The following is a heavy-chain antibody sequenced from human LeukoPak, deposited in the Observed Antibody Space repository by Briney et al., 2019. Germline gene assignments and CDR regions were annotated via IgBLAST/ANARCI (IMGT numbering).Heavy chain of an antibody. CDR1: GFTFSSYG. V-gene: IGHV3-30*18. D-gene: IGHD4-17*01. CDR3: ANYGDPFDAFDI. Sequence: GGSLRLSCAASGFTFSSYGMHWVRQAPGKGLEWVAVISYDGSNKYYADSVKGRFTISRDNSKNTLYLQMNSLRAEDTAVYYCANYGDPFDAFDIWGQGTMVTVSS. J-gene: IGHJ3*02. CDR2: ISYDGSNK.